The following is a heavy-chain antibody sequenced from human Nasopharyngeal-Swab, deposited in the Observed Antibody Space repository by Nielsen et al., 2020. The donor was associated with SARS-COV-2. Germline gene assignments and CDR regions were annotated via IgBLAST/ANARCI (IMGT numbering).Heavy chain of an antibody. J-gene: IGHJ6*02. CDR1: DGYY. Sequence: DGYYWSWIRQYPGKGLEWVSGISWNSGSIGYADSVKGRFTISRDNARNSLYLQMNSLRAEDTALYYCAKDMSYSSGWFYGMDVWGQGTTVTVSS. V-gene: IGHV3-9*02. CDR2: ISWNSGSI. D-gene: IGHD6-19*01. CDR3: AKDMSYSSGWFYGMDV.